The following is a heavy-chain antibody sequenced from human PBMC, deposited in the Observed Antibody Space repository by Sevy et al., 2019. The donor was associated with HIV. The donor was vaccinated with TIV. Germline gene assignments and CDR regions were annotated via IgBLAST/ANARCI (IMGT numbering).Heavy chain of an antibody. CDR2: SLHSGST. Sequence: SESLSLTCTVSGYSISSGYYWGWIRQPPGKGLEWIGSSLHSGSTYCNPSLESRVTISVDTSKNQFSLKMSSVTAADTAVSHCTRGLYLDYWGQGILVTVSS. V-gene: IGHV4-38-2*02. J-gene: IGHJ4*02. CDR1: GYSISSGYY. D-gene: IGHD3-10*01. CDR3: TRGLYLDY.